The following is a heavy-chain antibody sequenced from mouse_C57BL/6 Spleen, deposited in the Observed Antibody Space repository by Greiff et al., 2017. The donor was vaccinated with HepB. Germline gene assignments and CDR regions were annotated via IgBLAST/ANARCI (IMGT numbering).Heavy chain of an antibody. CDR3: ARFLYDYVFDY. V-gene: IGHV1-80*01. J-gene: IGHJ2*01. D-gene: IGHD2-4*01. CDR1: GYAFSSYW. Sequence: VQLQQSGAELVKPGASVKISCKASGYAFSSYWMNWVKQRPGKGLEWIGQIYPGDGDTNYNGKFKGKATLTADKSSSTAYMQLSSLTSEDSAVYFCARFLYDYVFDYWGQGTTLTVSS. CDR2: IYPGDGDT.